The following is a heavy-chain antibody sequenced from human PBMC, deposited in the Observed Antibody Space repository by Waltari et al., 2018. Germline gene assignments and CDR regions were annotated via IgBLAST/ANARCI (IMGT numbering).Heavy chain of an antibody. CDR2: INPNSGGT. Sequence: QVQLVQSGAEVKKPGASVKVSCKACGYTFTGYSMNWVRQAPGQGLEWMGWINPNSGGTNYAQKFQGRVTMTRDTSISTAYMELSRLRSDDTAVYYCARSPTNPLAAAEGYWFDPWGQGTLVTVSS. V-gene: IGHV1-2*02. CDR3: ARSPTNPLAAAEGYWFDP. CDR1: GYTFTGYS. J-gene: IGHJ5*02. D-gene: IGHD6-13*01.